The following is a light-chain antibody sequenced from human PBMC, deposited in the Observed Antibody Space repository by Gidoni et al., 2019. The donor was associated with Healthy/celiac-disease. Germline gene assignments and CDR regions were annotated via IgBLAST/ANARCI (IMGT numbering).Light chain of an antibody. CDR3: HPYNSYPLT. Sequence: DMQVTQCPSTLSASVGDRVTITCRASQSISSWLAWYQQKQGKAPKLLSYKASSLESWVPSRFSGSGSGTEFTLTISSLQPDAFATYYYHPYNSYPLTFGGGTKVEIK. J-gene: IGKJ4*01. V-gene: IGKV1-5*03. CDR2: KAS. CDR1: QSISSW.